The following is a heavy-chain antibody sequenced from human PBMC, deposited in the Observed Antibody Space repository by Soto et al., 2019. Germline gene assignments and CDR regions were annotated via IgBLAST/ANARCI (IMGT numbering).Heavy chain of an antibody. CDR3: AKEEVDTAMVPPSYYYYYGMDV. Sequence: QVQLVESGGGVVQPGRSLRLSCAASGFTFSSYGMHWVRQAPGKGLEWVAVISYDGSNKYYADSVKGRFTISRDNSKNTLYLQMNSLRAEDTAVYYCAKEEVDTAMVPPSYYYYYGMDVWGQGTTVTVSS. J-gene: IGHJ6*02. D-gene: IGHD5-18*01. CDR1: GFTFSSYG. V-gene: IGHV3-30*18. CDR2: ISYDGSNK.